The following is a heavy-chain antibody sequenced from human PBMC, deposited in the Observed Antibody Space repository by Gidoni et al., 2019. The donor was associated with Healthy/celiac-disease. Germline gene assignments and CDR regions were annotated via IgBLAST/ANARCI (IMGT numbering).Heavy chain of an antibody. Sequence: QVQLVQSGAEVKKPGASVKVSCKASGYTFTGYYMHWVRQDPGQGLEWMGWINPNSGGTNYAQKFQGRVSMTRDTSISTAYMELSRLRSDDTAVYYCARAWLGGSSSSGYWGQGTLVTVSS. CDR1: GYTFTGYY. CDR2: INPNSGGT. CDR3: ARAWLGGSSSSGY. D-gene: IGHD6-6*01. J-gene: IGHJ4*02. V-gene: IGHV1-2*02.